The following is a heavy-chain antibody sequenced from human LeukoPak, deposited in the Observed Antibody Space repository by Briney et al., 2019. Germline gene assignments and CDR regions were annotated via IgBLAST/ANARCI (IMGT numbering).Heavy chain of an antibody. J-gene: IGHJ3*02. CDR3: FPLWGIAPLRAQSRSI. CDR2: ISSSSSYI. Sequence: GGSLRLSCAASGFTFSSYSMNWVRQAPGKGLEWVSSISSSSSYIYYADSVKGRFTISRDSAKNSLYLQMNSLRAEDTAVYYCFPLWGIAPLRAQSRSIWGQGTMVTVSS. V-gene: IGHV3-21*01. D-gene: IGHD6-13*01. CDR1: GFTFSSYS.